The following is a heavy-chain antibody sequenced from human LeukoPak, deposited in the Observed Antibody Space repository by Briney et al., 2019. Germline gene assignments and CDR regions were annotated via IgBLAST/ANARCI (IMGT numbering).Heavy chain of an antibody. V-gene: IGHV1-69*05. D-gene: IGHD3-22*01. Sequence: GASVKLSCKASGGTFSSYAISWVRQAPGQGLEWMGRIIPIFGTANYAQKFQGRVTITTDESTSTAYLELSSLRSEDTAVYYCAREYYDSSGFIDYWGEGTLVTVSS. CDR3: AREYYDSSGFIDY. CDR2: IIPIFGTA. J-gene: IGHJ4*02. CDR1: GGTFSSYA.